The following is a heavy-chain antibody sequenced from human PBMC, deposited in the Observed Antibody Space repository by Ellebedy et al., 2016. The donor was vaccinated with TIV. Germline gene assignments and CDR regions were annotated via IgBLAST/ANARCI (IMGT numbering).Heavy chain of an antibody. CDR1: GGSISSYY. J-gene: IGHJ4*02. Sequence: MPSETLSLTCTVSGGSISSYYWSWIRQPPGKGLEWIGYIYYSGSTNYNPSLKSRVTISVDTSKNQLSLKLSSVTAADTSVYYCAFSRSGRVFDYWGQGTLVTVSS. CDR2: IYYSGST. V-gene: IGHV4-59*08. D-gene: IGHD3-10*01. CDR3: AFSRSGRVFDY.